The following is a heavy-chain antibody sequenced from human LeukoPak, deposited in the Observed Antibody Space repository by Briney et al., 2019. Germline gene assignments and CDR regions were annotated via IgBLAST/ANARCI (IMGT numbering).Heavy chain of an antibody. D-gene: IGHD3-22*01. V-gene: IGHV3-21*01. CDR3: ARKGYYDSGTFDI. J-gene: IGHJ3*02. CDR1: GFSFGSYS. Sequence: PGSSLRLSCAVSGFSFGSYSMNWVRQAPGKGLEWVSSITSSGSYINYADSVKGRFTTSRDNAKNSLYLQMNSLRAEDTAVYYCARKGYYDSGTFDIWGQGTMVTVSS. CDR2: ITSSGSYI.